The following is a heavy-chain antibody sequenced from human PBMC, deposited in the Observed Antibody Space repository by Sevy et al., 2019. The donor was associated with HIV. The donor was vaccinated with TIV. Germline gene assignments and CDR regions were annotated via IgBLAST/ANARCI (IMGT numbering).Heavy chain of an antibody. CDR3: ARDLPPSATTVAHFDY. V-gene: IGHV3-48*03. J-gene: IGHJ4*02. Sequence: GGSLRLSCAASGFTFSSYEMNWVRQAPGKGLEWVSYISYSGTIISYSYSVKGRFTISRDNAKSSLYLQMNSLRAEDTAVYYCARDLPPSATTVAHFDYWGQGTLVTVSS. CDR2: ISYSGTII. CDR1: GFTFSSYE. D-gene: IGHD4-17*01.